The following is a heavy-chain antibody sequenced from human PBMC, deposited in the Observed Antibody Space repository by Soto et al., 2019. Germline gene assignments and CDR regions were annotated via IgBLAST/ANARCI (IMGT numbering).Heavy chain of an antibody. Sequence: GGSLRLSCAASGFTFSSYAMSWVRQAPGKGLEWVSAISGSGGSTYYADSVKGRFTISRDNSKNTLYLQMNSLRAEDTAVYYCAKGRRITIFGVVIGWFDPWGQGTLVTVSS. CDR2: ISGSGGST. CDR1: GFTFSSYA. D-gene: IGHD3-3*01. J-gene: IGHJ5*02. V-gene: IGHV3-23*01. CDR3: AKGRRITIFGVVIGWFDP.